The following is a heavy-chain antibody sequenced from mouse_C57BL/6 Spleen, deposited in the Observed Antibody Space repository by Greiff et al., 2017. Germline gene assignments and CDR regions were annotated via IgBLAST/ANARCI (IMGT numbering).Heavy chain of an antibody. CDR1: GFTFSDYG. CDR2: ISSGSSTI. V-gene: IGHV5-17*01. D-gene: IGHD2-4*01. J-gene: IGHJ1*03. CDR3: ARPDDYGRDWYFDV. Sequence: EVKLMESGGGLVKPGGSLKLSCAASGFTFSDYGMHWVRQAPEKGLEWVAYISSGSSTIYYADTVKGRFTISRDNAKNTLFLQMTSLRSEDTAMYYCARPDDYGRDWYFDVWGTGTTVTVSS.